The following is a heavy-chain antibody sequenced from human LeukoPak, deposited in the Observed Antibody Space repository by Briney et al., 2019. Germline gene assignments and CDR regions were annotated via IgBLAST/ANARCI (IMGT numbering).Heavy chain of an antibody. CDR3: AKEFYYYGSGSSSGWFDP. CDR1: GGSISSYY. Sequence: SETLSLTCTVSGGSISSYYWSWIRQPPGKGLEWIGYIYYSGSTNYNPSLKSRVIISVDTSKNQFSLKLSSVTAADTAVYYCAKEFYYYGSGSSSGWFDPWGQGTLVTVSS. D-gene: IGHD3-10*01. J-gene: IGHJ5*02. CDR2: IYYSGST. V-gene: IGHV4-59*12.